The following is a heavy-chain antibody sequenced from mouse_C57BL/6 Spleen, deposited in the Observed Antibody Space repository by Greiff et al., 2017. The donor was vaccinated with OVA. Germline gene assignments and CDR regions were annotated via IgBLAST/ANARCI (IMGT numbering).Heavy chain of an antibody. CDR3: AILRYYDYFYYFDY. D-gene: IGHD2-4*01. Sequence: QVQLKQPGAELVKPGALVKVSCKASGYTFTSYWMHWVKQRPGQGLEWIGRIHPSDSDTNYNQKFKGKATLTVDKSSSTAYMQLSSLTSEDSAVYYCAILRYYDYFYYFDYWGQGTTLTVSS. V-gene: IGHV1-74*01. CDR1: GYTFTSYW. CDR2: IHPSDSDT. J-gene: IGHJ2*01.